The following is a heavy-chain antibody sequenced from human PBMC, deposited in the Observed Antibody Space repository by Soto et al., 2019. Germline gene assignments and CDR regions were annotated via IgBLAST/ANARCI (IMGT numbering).Heavy chain of an antibody. CDR2: ISSSSSYT. J-gene: IGHJ6*02. CDR3: ARDKYSSLLDYYYYGMDV. V-gene: IGHV3-11*06. CDR1: GFTFSDYY. Sequence: TGGSLRLSCAASGFTFSDYYMSWIRQAPGKGLEWVSYISSSSSYTNYADSVKGRFTISRDNAKNSLYLQMNSLRAEDTAVYYCARDKYSSLLDYYYYGMDVWGQGTTVTVSS. D-gene: IGHD6-6*01.